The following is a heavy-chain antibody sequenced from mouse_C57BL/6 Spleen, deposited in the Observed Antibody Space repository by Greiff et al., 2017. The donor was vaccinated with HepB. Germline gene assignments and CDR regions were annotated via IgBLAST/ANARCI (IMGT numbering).Heavy chain of an antibody. D-gene: IGHD2-3*01. J-gene: IGHJ4*01. V-gene: IGHV1-19*01. CDR3: ARQHVDGYYGAMDY. CDR2: INPYNGGT. CDR1: GYTFTDYY. Sequence: VHVKQSGPVLVKPGASVKMSCKASGYTFTDYYMNWVKQSHGKSLEWIGVINPYNGGTSYNQKFKGKATLTVDKSSSTAYMELNSLTSEDSAVYYCARQHVDGYYGAMDYWGQGTSVTVSS.